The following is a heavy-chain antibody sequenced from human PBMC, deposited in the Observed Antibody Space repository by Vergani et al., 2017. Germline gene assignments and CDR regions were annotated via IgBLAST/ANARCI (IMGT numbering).Heavy chain of an antibody. D-gene: IGHD6-19*01. V-gene: IGHV3-7*01. J-gene: IGHJ4*02. CDR3: ARARGYSSGWYPNDRSEPYYFDY. CDR1: GFTFSSYW. Sequence: EVQLLESGGGLVQPGGSLRLSCAASGFTFSSYWMSWVRQAPGKGLEWVANIKQDGSEKYYVDSVKGRFTISRDNAKNSLYLQMNSLRAEDTAVYYCARARGYSSGWYPNDRSEPYYFDYWGQGTLVTVSS. CDR2: IKQDGSEK.